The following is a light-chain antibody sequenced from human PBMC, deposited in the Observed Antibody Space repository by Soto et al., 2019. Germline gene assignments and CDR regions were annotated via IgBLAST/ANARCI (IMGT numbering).Light chain of an antibody. Sequence: IVLTPAPAALSLSPGDRASLPCRASQRVSSYLAWYQQKPGQAPRLLIYEASNRATGIPARFSGSGSGTDFTLTISSLEPEDFAVYYCQQRSNWPPTFGQGTRLEIK. CDR3: QQRSNWPPT. V-gene: IGKV3-11*01. CDR2: EAS. J-gene: IGKJ5*01. CDR1: QRVSSY.